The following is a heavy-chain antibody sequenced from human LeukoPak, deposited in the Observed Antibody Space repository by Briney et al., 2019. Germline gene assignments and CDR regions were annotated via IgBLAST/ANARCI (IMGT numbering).Heavy chain of an antibody. V-gene: IGHV3-64D*06. D-gene: IGHD1-26*01. CDR3: VRGGLYSGSYYDY. Sequence: GRSLRLFCSASGFTFSDYDTHWVRQARGRGLEYVSAISKGGTTYYADSVKGRFTISRDNSKNTLYLQMSSLRAQDRALYYCVRGGLYSGSYYDYWGQGTLVTVSS. CDR2: ISKGGTT. CDR1: GFTFSDYD. J-gene: IGHJ4*02.